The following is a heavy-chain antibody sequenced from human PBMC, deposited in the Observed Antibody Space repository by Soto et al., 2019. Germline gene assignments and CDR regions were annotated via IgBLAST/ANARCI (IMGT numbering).Heavy chain of an antibody. CDR2: ISYDGSNK. J-gene: IGHJ4*02. CDR1: GFTFSSYA. D-gene: IGHD6-6*01. CDR3: ARALAARLDY. V-gene: IGHV3-30-3*01. Sequence: QVQLVESGGGVVQPGRSVRLSCAASGFTFSSYAMHWVRQAPGKGLEWVAVISYDGSNKYYADSVKGRFTISRDNSKNTLYLQMNSLRAEDTAVYYRARALAARLDYWGQGTLVTVSS.